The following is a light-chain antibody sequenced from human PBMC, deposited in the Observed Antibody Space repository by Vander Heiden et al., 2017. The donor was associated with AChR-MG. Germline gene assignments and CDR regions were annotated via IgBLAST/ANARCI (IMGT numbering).Light chain of an antibody. J-gene: IGKJ3*01. CDR3: QQDSHLFT. V-gene: IGKV3-20*01. CDR1: QSVSSNY. CDR2: GAS. Sequence: EIVLTQSPGTLSLSPGERATLSCRASQSVSSNYLAWYQQKPGQAPRLLIYGASSRATGIPDRFSGSGSGTDFTLTISRLEPEDSAVYYCQQDSHLFTFGHGTKVDIK.